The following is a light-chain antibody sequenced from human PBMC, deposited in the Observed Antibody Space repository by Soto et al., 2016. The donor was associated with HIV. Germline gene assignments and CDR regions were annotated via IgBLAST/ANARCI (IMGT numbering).Light chain of an antibody. CDR3: QVWDSSDDHVV. V-gene: IGLV3-21*03. CDR1: NIGSKS. Sequence: SYVLTQAPSMSVAPGKTARITCGGNNIGSKSVHWYQQKPGQAPVLVVYDNSDRPSGIPERFSGSNSGSTATLTISRVEAGDEADYYCQVWDSSDDHVVFGGGTKLTVL. J-gene: IGLJ2*01. CDR2: DNS.